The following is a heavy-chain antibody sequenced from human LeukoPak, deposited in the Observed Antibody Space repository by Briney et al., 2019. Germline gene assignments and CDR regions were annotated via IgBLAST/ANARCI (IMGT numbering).Heavy chain of an antibody. D-gene: IGHD3-16*01. J-gene: IGHJ4*02. V-gene: IGHV3-30-3*01. CDR2: IPYDGSNK. CDR3: ARDGSVSMITFGGVTLAYYFDY. CDR1: GFTFSSHA. Sequence: GRSLRLSCAASGFTFSSHAMHWVRQAPGKGLEWVAVIPYDGSNKYYADSVKGRFTISRDNSKNTLYLQMNSLRAEDTAVYYCARDGSVSMITFGGVTLAYYFDYWGQGTLVTVSS.